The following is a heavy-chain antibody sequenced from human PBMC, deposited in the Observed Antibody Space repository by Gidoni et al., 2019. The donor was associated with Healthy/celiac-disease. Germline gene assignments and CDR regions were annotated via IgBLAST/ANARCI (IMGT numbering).Heavy chain of an antibody. V-gene: IGHV3-11*06. CDR1: GFTFRDYY. D-gene: IGHD3-22*01. CDR3: ARDKGYYDSSGYDY. Sequence: QVQLVESGGGLVKPGGSLRLSCAASGFTFRDYYMSWIRQAPGKGLEWVSYISSSSSYTNYADSVKGRFTISRDNAKNSLYLQMNSLRAEDTAVYYCARDKGYYDSSGYDYWGQGTLVTVSS. J-gene: IGHJ4*02. CDR2: ISSSSSYT.